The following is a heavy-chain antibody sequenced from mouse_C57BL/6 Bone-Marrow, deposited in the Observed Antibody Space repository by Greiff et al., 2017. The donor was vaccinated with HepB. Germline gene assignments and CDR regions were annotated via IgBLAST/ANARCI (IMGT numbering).Heavy chain of an antibody. Sequence: VQLQQPGTELAKPGASVKLSCKASGYTFTSYWMHWVKQRPGQGLEWIGNINPSNGGTNYNEKFKSKATLTVDKSSSTAYMQLSSLTSEDSAVYYCARSLITTVVATDYWGQGTTLTVSS. J-gene: IGHJ2*01. CDR3: ARSLITTVVATDY. CDR2: INPSNGGT. D-gene: IGHD1-1*01. V-gene: IGHV1-53*01. CDR1: GYTFTSYW.